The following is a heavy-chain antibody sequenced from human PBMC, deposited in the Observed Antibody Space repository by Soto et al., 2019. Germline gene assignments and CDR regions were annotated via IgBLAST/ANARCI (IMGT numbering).Heavy chain of an antibody. V-gene: IGHV1-69*04. CDR1: GYTFTSYY. J-gene: IGHJ5*02. D-gene: IGHD6-13*01. CDR2: IIPILGIA. CDR3: ARDLHSSSWYWFDP. Sequence: ASVKVSCKASGYTFTSYYMHWVRQAPGQGLEWMGIIIPILGIANYAQKFQGRVTITADKSTSTAYMELSSLRSEDTAVYYCARDLHSSSWYWFDPWGQGTLVTVSS.